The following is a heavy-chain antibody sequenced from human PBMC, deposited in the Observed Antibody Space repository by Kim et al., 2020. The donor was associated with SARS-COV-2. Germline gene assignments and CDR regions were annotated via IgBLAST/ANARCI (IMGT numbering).Heavy chain of an antibody. CDR2: ISYDGSNK. D-gene: IGHD2-15*01. CDR1: GFTFSSYG. V-gene: IGHV3-30*18. CDR3: AKDRGYCSGGSCYLGLYYYDSSGGFDY. J-gene: IGHJ4*02. Sequence: GGSLRLSCAASGFTFSSYGMHWVRQAPGKGLEWVAVISYDGSNKYYADSVKGRFTISRDNSKNTLYLQMNSLRAEDTAVYYCAKDRGYCSGGSCYLGLYYYDSSGGFDYWGQGTLVTVSS.